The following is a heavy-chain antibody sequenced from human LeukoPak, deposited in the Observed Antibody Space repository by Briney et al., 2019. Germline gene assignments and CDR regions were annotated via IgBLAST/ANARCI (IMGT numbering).Heavy chain of an antibody. CDR1: GGSISSSSYY. J-gene: IGHJ4*02. Sequence: SETLSLTCTVSGGSISSSSYYWGWIRQPPGKGLEWIGEINHSGSTNYNPSLKSRVTISVDTSKNQFSLKLSSVTAADTAVYYCARLGVVVAAWYYWGQGTLVTVSS. CDR2: INHSGST. CDR3: ARLGVVVAAWYY. D-gene: IGHD2-15*01. V-gene: IGHV4-39*07.